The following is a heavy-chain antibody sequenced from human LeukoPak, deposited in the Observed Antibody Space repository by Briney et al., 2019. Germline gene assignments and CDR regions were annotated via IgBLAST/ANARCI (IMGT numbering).Heavy chain of an antibody. D-gene: IGHD5-12*01. CDR3: ARGRGYSGLFDY. V-gene: IGHV4-39*07. J-gene: IGHJ4*02. CDR2: IYYSGST. CDR1: GGSISSSSYY. Sequence: SETLSLTCTVSGGSISSSSYYWGWIRQPPGKGLEWIGSIYYSGSTYYNPSLKSRVTISVDTSKNQFSLKLSSVTAADTAVYYCARGRGYSGLFDYWGQGTLVTVSS.